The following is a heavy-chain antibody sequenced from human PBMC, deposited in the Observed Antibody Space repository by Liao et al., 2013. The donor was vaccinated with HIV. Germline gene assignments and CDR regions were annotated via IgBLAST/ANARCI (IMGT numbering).Heavy chain of an antibody. D-gene: IGHD3-10*01. V-gene: IGHV4-34*01. CDR1: GGSFSAYY. CDR3: ARGGVLGSGSYYSRGYYFDY. J-gene: IGHJ4*02. Sequence: QVQLQQWGAGLLKPSETLSLTCAVYGGSFSAYYWSWIRQPPGKGLEWIGEINHSGSTNYNPSLKSRVTISVDTSKNQFSLKLYSVTAADTAVYYCARGGVLGSGSYYSRGYYFDYWGQGTSSTVSS. CDR2: INHSGST.